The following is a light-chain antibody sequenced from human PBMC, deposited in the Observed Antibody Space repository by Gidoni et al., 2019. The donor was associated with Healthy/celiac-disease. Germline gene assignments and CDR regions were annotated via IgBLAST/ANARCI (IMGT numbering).Light chain of an antibody. CDR3: QQYDNLLALT. J-gene: IGKJ4*01. CDR1: QDISNY. Sequence: DIQMTQSLSSLSASVGDRVTITCQASQDISNYLNWYQQKPGKAPKLLIYDASNLETGVPSRFSGSGSGTDFTFTISSLQPEDIATYYCQQYDNLLALTFXGXTKVXIK. CDR2: DAS. V-gene: IGKV1-33*01.